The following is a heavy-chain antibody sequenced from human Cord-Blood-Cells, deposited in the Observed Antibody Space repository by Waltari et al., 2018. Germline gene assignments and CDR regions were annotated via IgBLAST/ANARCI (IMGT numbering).Heavy chain of an antibody. J-gene: IGHJ4*02. CDR2: IVVGSGNT. V-gene: IGHV1-58*01. Sequence: QMQLVQSGPEVKKPGTSVKVSCKASGFTFTSSAVQWVRQARGQRLEWIGWIVVGSGNTNYAQKFQERVTITRDTSTSTAYMELSSLRSEDTAVYYCAAGQLNWNGLDYWGQGTLVTVSS. CDR1: GFTFTSSA. CDR3: AAGQLNWNGLDY. D-gene: IGHD1-1*01.